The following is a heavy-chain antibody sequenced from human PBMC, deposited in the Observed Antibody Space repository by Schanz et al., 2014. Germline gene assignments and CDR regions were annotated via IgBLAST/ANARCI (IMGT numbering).Heavy chain of an antibody. V-gene: IGHV3-23*04. Sequence: EVQLVESGGGLVKPGGSLRLSCATSGFTLNNAWMNWVRQAPGKGLEWVSVISGSGGSTYYADSVKGRFTISRDNSKNTLYLQMNSLRAEDTAVYYCAKGRFGELSAFDIWGQGTMVTVSS. J-gene: IGHJ3*02. CDR2: ISGSGGST. CDR1: GFTLNNAW. CDR3: AKGRFGELSAFDI. D-gene: IGHD3-10*01.